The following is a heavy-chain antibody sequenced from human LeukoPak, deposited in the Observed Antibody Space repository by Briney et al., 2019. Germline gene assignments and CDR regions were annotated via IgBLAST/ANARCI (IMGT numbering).Heavy chain of an antibody. CDR2: ISAYNGNT. Sequence: ASVKVSCKASGYTFTSYGISWVRQAPGQGLERMGWISAYNGNTNYAQKLQGRVTMTTDTSTSTAYMELRSLRSDDTAVYYCARTHIAAPGVFYYYMDVWGKGATVTVSS. D-gene: IGHD6-13*01. CDR1: GYTFTSYG. J-gene: IGHJ6*03. V-gene: IGHV1-18*01. CDR3: ARTHIAAPGVFYYYMDV.